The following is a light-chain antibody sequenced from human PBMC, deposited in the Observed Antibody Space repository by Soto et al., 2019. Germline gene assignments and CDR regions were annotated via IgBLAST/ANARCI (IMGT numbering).Light chain of an antibody. CDR2: VNSDGSH. CDR3: QTWGTGIPRV. J-gene: IGLJ3*02. Sequence: QSVLTQSPSASASLGASVKLTCTLSSGHSSYAIAWHQQQPEKGPRYLMKVNSDGSHTKGDGIPDRFSGSSSGAERYLIISSLLSEDEADYYCQTWGTGIPRVFGGGTKLTVL. V-gene: IGLV4-69*01. CDR1: SGHSSYA.